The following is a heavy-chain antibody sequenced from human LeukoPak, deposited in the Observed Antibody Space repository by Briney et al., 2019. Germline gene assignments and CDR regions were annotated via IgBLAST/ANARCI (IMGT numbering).Heavy chain of an antibody. CDR2: ISGSCGWT. Sequence: GGSLRLSCAASGFTFSSYALSWLRQAAGKGLEWVSAISGSCGWTYYADFVVGRFTISRDNSNNTLYLQMNSLRAEDTAVYYCAKGDYCTNGVCYRSRYWGQGTLVTVSS. CDR1: GFTFSSYA. J-gene: IGHJ4*02. D-gene: IGHD2-8*01. V-gene: IGHV3-23*01. CDR3: AKGDYCTNGVCYRSRY.